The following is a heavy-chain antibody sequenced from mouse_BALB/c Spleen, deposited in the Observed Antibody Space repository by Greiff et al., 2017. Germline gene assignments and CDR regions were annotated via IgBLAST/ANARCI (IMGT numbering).Heavy chain of an antibody. CDR3: ARHEEGYGNFYAMDY. Sequence: VKLMESGAELVKPGASVKLSCKASGYTFTEYIIHWVKQRSGQGLEWIGWFYPGSGSIKYNEKFKDKATLTADKSSSTVYMELSRLTSEDSAVYFCARHEEGYGNFYAMDYWGQGTSVTVSS. J-gene: IGHJ4*01. CDR2: FYPGSGSI. D-gene: IGHD2-10*02. V-gene: IGHV1-62-2*01. CDR1: GYTFTEYI.